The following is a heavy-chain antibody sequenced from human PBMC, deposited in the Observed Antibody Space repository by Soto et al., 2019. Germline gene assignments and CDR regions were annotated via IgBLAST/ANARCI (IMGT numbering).Heavy chain of an antibody. CDR1: GDSISSYY. CDR2: AYYGGNT. D-gene: IGHD5-12*01. CDR3: AKQLSAWLRMEAFDV. V-gene: IGHV4-59*08. J-gene: IGHJ3*01. Sequence: QVPLQESGPGLVKPSATLSLTCTVSGDSISSYYWSWIRQPPGKGLEWIGYAYYGGNTNYNPSLKSRVTISGDTSKSQFALKLNSVTGADTAVYYCAKQLSAWLRMEAFDVWGPGTRVTVSS.